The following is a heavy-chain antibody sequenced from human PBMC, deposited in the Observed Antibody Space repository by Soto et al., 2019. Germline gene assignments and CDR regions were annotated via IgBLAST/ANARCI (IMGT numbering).Heavy chain of an antibody. J-gene: IGHJ6*02. Sequence: GGSLRLSCAASGFTFSSYAMSWVRQAPGKGLEWVSAISGSGGSTYYADSVKGRFTISRDNSKNTLYLQMNSLRAEDTAVYYCAKDRRLGYCSGGSCYSGDYYYGMDVWGQGTTVTVSS. D-gene: IGHD2-15*01. CDR3: AKDRRLGYCSGGSCYSGDYYYGMDV. CDR1: GFTFSSYA. CDR2: ISGSGGST. V-gene: IGHV3-23*01.